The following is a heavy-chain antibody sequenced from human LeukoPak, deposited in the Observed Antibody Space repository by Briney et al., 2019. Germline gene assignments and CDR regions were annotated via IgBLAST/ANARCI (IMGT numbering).Heavy chain of an antibody. CDR2: IWYDGSNK. V-gene: IGHV3-33*06. CDR3: AKDFIRSIAARPLLIFDY. D-gene: IGHD6-6*01. J-gene: IGHJ4*02. Sequence: GGSLRLSCAASGFTFSSYGMHWVRQAPGKGLEWVAVIWYDGSNKYYADSVKGRFTTSRDNSKNTLYLQMDSLRAEDTAVYYCAKDFIRSIAARPLLIFDYWGQGTLVTVSS. CDR1: GFTFSSYG.